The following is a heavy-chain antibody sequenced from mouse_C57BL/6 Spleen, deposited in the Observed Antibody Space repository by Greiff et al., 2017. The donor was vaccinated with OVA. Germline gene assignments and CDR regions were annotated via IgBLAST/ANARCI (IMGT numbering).Heavy chain of an antibody. J-gene: IGHJ1*03. D-gene: IGHD2-4*01. V-gene: IGHV14-2*01. CDR1: GFNIKDYY. Sequence: EVQVVESGAELVKPGASVKLSCTASGFNIKDYYMHWVKQRTEQGLEWIGRIDPEDGETKYAPKFQGKATITADTSSNTAYLQLSSLTSVDTAVYFCARLLHSDFADWYFAVWGTRTPVTLSS. CDR3: ARLLHSDFADWYFAV. CDR2: IDPEDGET.